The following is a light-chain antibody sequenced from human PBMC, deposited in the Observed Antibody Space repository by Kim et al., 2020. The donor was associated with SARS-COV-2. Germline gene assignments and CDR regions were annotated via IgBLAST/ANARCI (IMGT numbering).Light chain of an antibody. V-gene: IGLV2-8*01. CDR1: TSDVGANNY. CDR2: ELT. J-gene: IGLJ2*01. CDR3: SSYAGTNNVR. Sequence: GQSAAISCTGTTSDVGANNYVSWYQQYSGEAPQLVLYELTRPPSGVPDRFSGSKSGNTAFLTVSGLQAEDEAHYYCSSYAGTNNVRFGGGTQLTVL.